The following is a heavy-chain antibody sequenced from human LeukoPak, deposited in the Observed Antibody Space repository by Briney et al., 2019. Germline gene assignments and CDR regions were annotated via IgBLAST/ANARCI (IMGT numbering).Heavy chain of an antibody. V-gene: IGHV3-53*01. CDR1: GFTFSDYY. Sequence: GGSLRLSCAASGFTFSDYYMSWIRQAPGKGLEWVSVIYSGGSTYYADSVKGRFTISRDNSKNTLYLQMNSLRAEDTAVYYCARDYPPAHWGQGTLVTVSS. CDR3: ARDYPPAH. CDR2: IYSGGST. J-gene: IGHJ4*02.